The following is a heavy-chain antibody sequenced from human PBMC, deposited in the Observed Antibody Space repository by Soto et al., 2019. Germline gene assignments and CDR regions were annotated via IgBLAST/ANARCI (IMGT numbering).Heavy chain of an antibody. J-gene: IGHJ4*02. CDR3: ARVRYGDY. Sequence: QVHLVQSGAEVKKPGASVKVSCKGSGYAFTTYGITWVRQAPGQGLEWMGWISAHNGNTNYAQKLQGRVTVTRDTSTRTAYMELRRLRSDDTAVYYCARVRYGDYWGQGALVSVSS. CDR2: ISAHNGNT. CDR1: GYAFTTYG. D-gene: IGHD1-1*01. V-gene: IGHV1-18*01.